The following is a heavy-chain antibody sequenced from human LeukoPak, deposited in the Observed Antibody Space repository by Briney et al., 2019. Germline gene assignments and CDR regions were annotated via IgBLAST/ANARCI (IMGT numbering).Heavy chain of an antibody. D-gene: IGHD6-19*01. CDR1: GGSIGSDY. Sequence: SETLSLTCTVSGGSIGSDYWTWIRQPPGKGLEYIGYIYYTGGTNYNPSLKSRVTISVDTSKNQFSLKLSSVTAADTAVHFCAKYGNSGWVIDNWGQGTLVTVPS. V-gene: IGHV4-59*08. CDR2: IYYTGGT. CDR3: AKYGNSGWVIDN. J-gene: IGHJ4*02.